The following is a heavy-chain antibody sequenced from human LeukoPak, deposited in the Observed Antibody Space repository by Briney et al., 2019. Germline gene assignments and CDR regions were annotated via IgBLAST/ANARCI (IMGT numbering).Heavy chain of an antibody. J-gene: IGHJ4*02. D-gene: IGHD3-22*01. Sequence: GGSLRLSCAASGFTFSSYNMHWVRQATGKGLEWVSAIGTAGDTYYPGSVKGRFTISRENAKNPLYLQMNSLRAGDTAVYYCARVVRGYLDYWGQGTLVAVSS. V-gene: IGHV3-13*01. CDR2: IGTAGDT. CDR1: GFTFSSYN. CDR3: ARVVRGYLDY.